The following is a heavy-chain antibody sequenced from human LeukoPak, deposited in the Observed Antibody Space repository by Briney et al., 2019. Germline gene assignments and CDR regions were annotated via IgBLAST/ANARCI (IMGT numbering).Heavy chain of an antibody. Sequence: ASVKVSCKASGYTFTSYGISWVRQAPGQGLEWMGWISAYNGNTNYAQKLQGRDTMTTDTFTSTAYMEMRSLRSDDTAVYDCARDGKYYYGSGSYSFDYWGQGTLVTVSS. V-gene: IGHV1-18*04. CDR3: ARDGKYYYGSGSYSFDY. CDR1: GYTFTSYG. J-gene: IGHJ4*02. CDR2: ISAYNGNT. D-gene: IGHD3-10*01.